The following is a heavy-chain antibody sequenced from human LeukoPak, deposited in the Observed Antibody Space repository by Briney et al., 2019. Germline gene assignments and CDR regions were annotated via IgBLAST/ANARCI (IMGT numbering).Heavy chain of an antibody. J-gene: IGHJ6*03. CDR2: INPNSGGT. V-gene: IGHV1-2*02. D-gene: IGHD3-9*01. Sequence: GASVKVSCKASGYTFTGYYMHWVRQAPGQGLEWMGWINPNSGGTNYAQKFQGRVTMTRDTSISTAYMELSGLRSDDTAVYYCATAGTLTGYSIPSYYYFYMDVWGKGTTVTISS. CDR3: ATAGTLTGYSIPSYYYFYMDV. CDR1: GYTFTGYY.